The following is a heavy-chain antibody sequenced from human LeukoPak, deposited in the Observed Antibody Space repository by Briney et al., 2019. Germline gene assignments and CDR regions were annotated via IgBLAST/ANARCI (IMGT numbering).Heavy chain of an antibody. CDR1: GFTFSSCS. CDR3: AREAAAGNLNWFDP. D-gene: IGHD6-13*01. CDR2: ISSSSSTR. V-gene: IGHV3-48*01. Sequence: GGSLRLSCAASGFTFSSCSMNWVRQAPGKGLEWVSYISSSSSTRYYADSVKGRFTISRDNAKNSLYLQMNSLRGDDTAVYYCAREAAAGNLNWFDPWGQGTLVTVSS. J-gene: IGHJ5*02.